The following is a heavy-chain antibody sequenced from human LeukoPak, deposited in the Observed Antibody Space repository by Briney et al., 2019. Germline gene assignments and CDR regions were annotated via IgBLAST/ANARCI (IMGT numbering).Heavy chain of an antibody. Sequence: SETLSRTCTVSGGSISSSSYYWGWIRQPPGKGLEWIGSIYYSGSTYYNPSLKSRVTISVDTSKNQFSLKLSSVTAADTAVYYCARESESARFGELLFDYWGQGTLVTVSS. J-gene: IGHJ4*02. CDR1: GGSISSSSYY. CDR2: IYYSGST. D-gene: IGHD3-10*01. CDR3: ARESESARFGELLFDY. V-gene: IGHV4-39*07.